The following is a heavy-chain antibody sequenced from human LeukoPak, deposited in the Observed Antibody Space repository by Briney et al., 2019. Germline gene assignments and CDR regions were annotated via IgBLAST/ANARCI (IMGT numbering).Heavy chain of an antibody. V-gene: IGHV4-61*01. Sequence: PSETLSLPCTVSGGPITSNSYYWSWIRQPPGKGLEWIGYIYYSGSTNYNPSLKSRVTISVDTSKNQFSLKLSSVTAADTAVYYCARGRSSSYDYVWGSYYYYYMDVWGKGTTVTVSS. CDR3: ARGRSSSYDYVWGSYYYYYMDV. D-gene: IGHD3-16*01. J-gene: IGHJ6*03. CDR2: IYYSGST. CDR1: GGPITSNSYY.